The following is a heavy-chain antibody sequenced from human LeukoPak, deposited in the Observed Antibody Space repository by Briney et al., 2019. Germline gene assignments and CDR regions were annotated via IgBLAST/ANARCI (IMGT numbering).Heavy chain of an antibody. J-gene: IGHJ6*03. CDR1: GYTFTGYY. CDR2: INPNSGGT. Sequence: ASVKVSCKACGYTFTGYYMHWVRQAPGQGLEWMGWINPNSGGTNYEQKLQGRVTMTRDTAKNQFSLKLSSVTAADTAVYYCARGGFWSGYYRVYYYYYMDVWGKGTTVTVSS. D-gene: IGHD3-3*01. CDR3: ARGGFWSGYYRVYYYYYMDV. V-gene: IGHV1-2*02.